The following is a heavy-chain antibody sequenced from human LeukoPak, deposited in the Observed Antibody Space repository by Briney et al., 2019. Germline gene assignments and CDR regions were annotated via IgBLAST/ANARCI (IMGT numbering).Heavy chain of an antibody. CDR1: GYTLTELS. CDR3: ATNYYDSSGYKDY. Sequence: ASVNVSCKVSGYTLTELSMHWVRQAPGKGLEWMGGFDPEDGETIYAQKFQGRVTMTEDTSTDTAYMELSSLRSEDTAVYYCATNYYDSSGYKDYWGQGTLVTVSS. V-gene: IGHV1-24*01. CDR2: FDPEDGET. J-gene: IGHJ4*02. D-gene: IGHD3-22*01.